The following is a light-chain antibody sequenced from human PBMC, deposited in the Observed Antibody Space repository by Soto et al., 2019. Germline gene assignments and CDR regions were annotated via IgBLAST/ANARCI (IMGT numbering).Light chain of an antibody. V-gene: IGKV1-27*01. J-gene: IGKJ4*01. CDR1: QALSSD. CDR3: QKYNSVPLT. CDR2: DAS. Sequence: DIQMTQSPSSLSASVGDRVTITCRASQALSSDLAWYQQKPGKVPKLLIYDASTLQSGVPSRFSGSGSGTDFTLTISSLQPEDVATYYCQKYNSVPLTFGGGTKVNIK.